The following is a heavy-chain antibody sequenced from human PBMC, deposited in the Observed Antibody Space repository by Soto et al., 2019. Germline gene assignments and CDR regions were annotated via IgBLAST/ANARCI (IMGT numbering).Heavy chain of an antibody. Sequence: SGPTLVNPTQTLTLTCTFSGFSLSTNGMCVTWIRQPPGKALEWLALIDWDDDKRYSPSLKARLTITKDTSKNQVVLTMTNMDPVDTATYYCAHRPSGWYLFDYWGQGTLVTVSS. CDR1: GFSLSTNGMC. J-gene: IGHJ4*02. V-gene: IGHV2-5*08. D-gene: IGHD6-19*01. CDR3: AHRPSGWYLFDY. CDR2: IDWDDDK.